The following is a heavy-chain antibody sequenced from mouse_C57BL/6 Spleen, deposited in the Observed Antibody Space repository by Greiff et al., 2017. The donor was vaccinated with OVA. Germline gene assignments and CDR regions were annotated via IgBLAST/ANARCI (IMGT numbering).Heavy chain of an antibody. Sequence: QVHVKQSGAELVRPGASVTLSCKASGYTFTDYEMHWVKQTPVHGLEWIGAIDPETGGTAYNQKFQGKAILTADKSSSTAYMELRSLTSEDSAVYYCTPSYYDGDYSWFAYWGQGTLVTVSA. D-gene: IGHD2-3*01. J-gene: IGHJ3*01. V-gene: IGHV1-15*01. CDR3: TPSYYDGDYSWFAY. CDR1: GYTFTDYE. CDR2: IDPETGGT.